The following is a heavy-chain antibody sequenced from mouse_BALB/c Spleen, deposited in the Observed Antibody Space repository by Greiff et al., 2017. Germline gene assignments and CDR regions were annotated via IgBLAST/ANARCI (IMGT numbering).Heavy chain of an antibody. CDR3: VRDADYYGPLFDY. CDR1: GFSLTSYD. D-gene: IGHD1-2*01. CDR2: IWTGGGT. J-gene: IGHJ2*01. V-gene: IGHV2-9-2*01. Sequence: QVQLKESGPGLVAPSQSLSITCTVSGFSLTSYDISWIRQPPGKGLEWLGVIWTGGGTNYNSAFMSRLSISKDNSKSQVFLKMNSLQTDDTAIYYCVRDADYYGPLFDYWGQGTTLTVSS.